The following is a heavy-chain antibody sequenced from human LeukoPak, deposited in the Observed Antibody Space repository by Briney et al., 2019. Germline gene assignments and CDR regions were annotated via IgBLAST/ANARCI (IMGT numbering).Heavy chain of an antibody. CDR3: ARVPRSSGSYYVFDY. Sequence: ASVKVSCKASGYTFADYGVSWVRQAPGQGLEWMGWISAYNGNTNYAQKLQGRVTMTTDTSTSTAYMELRSLRSDDTAVYYCARVPRSSGSYYVFDYWGQGTLVTVSS. V-gene: IGHV1-18*01. J-gene: IGHJ4*02. CDR2: ISAYNGNT. D-gene: IGHD3-10*01. CDR1: GYTFADYG.